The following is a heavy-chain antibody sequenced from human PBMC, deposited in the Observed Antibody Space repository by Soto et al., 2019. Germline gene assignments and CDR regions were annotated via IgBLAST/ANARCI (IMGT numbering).Heavy chain of an antibody. D-gene: IGHD5-18*01. CDR3: TTGVDTAMVGPTDDY. CDR2: IKSKTDGGTT. CDR1: GFTFSNAW. J-gene: IGHJ4*02. Sequence: EVQLVESGGGLVKPGGSLRLSCAASGFTFSNAWMNWVRQAPGKGLEWVGRIKSKTDGGTTDYAAPVKGRFTISRDDSKNTLYLQMNSLKTEDTAVYYCTTGVDTAMVGPTDDYWGQGTLVTVSS. V-gene: IGHV3-15*07.